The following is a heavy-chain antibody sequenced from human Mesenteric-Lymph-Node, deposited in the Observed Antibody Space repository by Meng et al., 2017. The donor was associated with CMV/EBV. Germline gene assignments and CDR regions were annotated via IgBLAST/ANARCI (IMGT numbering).Heavy chain of an antibody. CDR3: ARKVWGLYFFDY. V-gene: IGHV7-4-1*02. Sequence: KASVYTFSSYSMSWVRQAPGQGLEWMGWINTDTGSPTYAQGFTGRFVFSLDTSVRTAYLQISSLKAEDTAVYYCARKVWGLYFFDYWCQGTLVTVSS. D-gene: IGHD3-16*01. CDR1: VYTFSSYS. J-gene: IGHJ4*02. CDR2: INTDTGSP.